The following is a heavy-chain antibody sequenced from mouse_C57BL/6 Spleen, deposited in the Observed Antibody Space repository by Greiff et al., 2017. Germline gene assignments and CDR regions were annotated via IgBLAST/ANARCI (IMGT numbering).Heavy chain of an antibody. D-gene: IGHD1-1*01. CDR2: IYPRDGST. J-gene: IGHJ4*01. Sequence: VQRVESGPELVKPGASVKLSCKASGYTFTSYDINWVKQRPGQGLEWIGWIYPRDGSTKYNEKFKGKATLTVDTSSSTAYMELHSLTSEDSAVYFCARPYYGSSPYAMDYWGQGTSVTVSS. CDR3: ARPYYGSSPYAMDY. V-gene: IGHV1-85*01. CDR1: GYTFTSYD.